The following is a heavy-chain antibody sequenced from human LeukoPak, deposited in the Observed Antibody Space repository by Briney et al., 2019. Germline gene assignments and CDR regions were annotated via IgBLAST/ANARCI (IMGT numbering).Heavy chain of an antibody. D-gene: IGHD2-15*01. J-gene: IGHJ6*03. Sequence: GGSLRLSRAASGFTFSSYSMNWVRQAPGKGLEWVSSISSSSSYIYYADSVKGRFTISRDNAKNSLYLQMNSLRAEDTAVYYCAREAPGEEQLLHISRDYYYMDVWGKGTTVTVSS. CDR3: AREAPGEEQLLHISRDYYYMDV. CDR1: GFTFSSYS. V-gene: IGHV3-21*01. CDR2: ISSSSSYI.